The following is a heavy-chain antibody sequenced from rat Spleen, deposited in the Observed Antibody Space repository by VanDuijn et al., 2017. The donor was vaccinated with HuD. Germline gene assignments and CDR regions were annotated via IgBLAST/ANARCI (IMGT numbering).Heavy chain of an antibody. J-gene: IGHJ3*01. Sequence: QVQLKESGPGLVQPSQTLSLACTVSGFSLTNYHVHWVRQPSGKGLEWMGVIWTGGNTEYNSPLKSRLSITRDTSKSQVFLKMNSLQTEDTATYYCARELPGYNPFDYWGHGTLVTVSS. CDR3: ARELPGYNPFDY. CDR1: GFSLTNYH. D-gene: IGHD1-4*01. V-gene: IGHV2-43*01. CDR2: IWTGGNT.